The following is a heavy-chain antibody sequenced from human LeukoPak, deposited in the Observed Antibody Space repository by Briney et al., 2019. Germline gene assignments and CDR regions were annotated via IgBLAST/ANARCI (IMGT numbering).Heavy chain of an antibody. CDR2: IYHSGST. CDR3: ARLEAY. CDR1: GYSISSGYY. J-gene: IGHJ4*02. Sequence: SETLSLTRAVSGYSISSGYYWGWIRQPPGKGLEWIGSIYHSGSTYYNTSLKSRVTISVDTSKNQFSLKLSSVTAADTAVYYCARLEAYWGQGTLVTVSS. V-gene: IGHV4-38-2*01.